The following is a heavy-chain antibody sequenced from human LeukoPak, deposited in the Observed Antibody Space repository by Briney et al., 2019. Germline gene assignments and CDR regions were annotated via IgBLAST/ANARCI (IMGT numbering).Heavy chain of an antibody. J-gene: IGHJ5*02. CDR3: ARDIVASVGWFDP. CDR1: GYSISSDYD. D-gene: IGHD2-15*01. Sequence: LETLSLTCTVSGYSISSDYDWSWIRQPPGKGLEWSGEINHSGSTNYNPSLKSRVTISVDTSKNQFSLKLSSVTAADTAVYYCARDIVASVGWFDPWGQGTLVTVSS. V-gene: IGHV4-38-2*02. CDR2: INHSGST.